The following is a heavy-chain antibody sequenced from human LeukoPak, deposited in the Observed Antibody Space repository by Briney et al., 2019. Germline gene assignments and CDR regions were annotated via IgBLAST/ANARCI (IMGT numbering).Heavy chain of an antibody. Sequence: SQTLSLTCAISGDSVFSNSAAWNWIRQSPSRGLEWLGRTYYRSKWYNDYAVSVKSRITINPDTSKNQFSLQLNSVTPEDTAVYYCARSAVRTAMANDAFDIWGQGTMVTVSS. J-gene: IGHJ3*02. V-gene: IGHV6-1*01. D-gene: IGHD5-18*01. CDR2: TYYRSKWYN. CDR3: ARSAVRTAMANDAFDI. CDR1: GDSVFSNSAA.